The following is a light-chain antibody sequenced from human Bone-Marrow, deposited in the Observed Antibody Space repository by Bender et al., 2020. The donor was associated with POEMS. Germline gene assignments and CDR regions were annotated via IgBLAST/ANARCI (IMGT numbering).Light chain of an antibody. V-gene: IGLV1-47*01. CDR1: SPNIGSGY. J-gene: IGLJ3*02. CDR2: SNN. CDR3: ASWDDSLSGWV. Sequence: QSVLTQPPSASGTPGQRVTISCSGSSPNIGSGYVSWYQQLPGTAPKLLIHSNNQRPSGVPDRISGSKSGTSASLAISGLRSEDEADYYCASWDDSLSGWVFGGGTKLTVL.